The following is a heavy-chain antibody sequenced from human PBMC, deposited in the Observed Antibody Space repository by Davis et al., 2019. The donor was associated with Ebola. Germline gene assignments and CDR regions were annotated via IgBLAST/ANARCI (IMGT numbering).Heavy chain of an antibody. CDR2: TRNKANSYTT. J-gene: IGHJ4*02. CDR1: GFTFSDHY. D-gene: IGHD3-3*01. Sequence: PGGSLRLSCAASGFTFSDHYMDWVRQAPGKGLEWVGRTRNKANSYTTEYAASVKGRFTISRDDSKNSLYLQMNSLKTEDTAVYYCAREGLYDFWSGYYNTPFDYWGQGTLVTVSS. V-gene: IGHV3-72*01. CDR3: AREGLYDFWSGYYNTPFDY.